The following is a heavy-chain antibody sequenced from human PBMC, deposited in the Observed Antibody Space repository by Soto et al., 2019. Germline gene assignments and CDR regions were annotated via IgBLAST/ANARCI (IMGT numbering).Heavy chain of an antibody. CDR1: GYTFTSYG. CDR2: ISAYNGNT. Sequence: ASVKVSCKASGYTFTSYGISWVRQAPGQGLEWMGWISAYNGNTNYAQKLQGRVTMTTDTSTSTAYMELRSLRSDDTAVYYCARYVELTTVTPRRCAFDIWGQGTMVTVSS. CDR3: ARYVELTTVTPRRCAFDI. J-gene: IGHJ3*02. V-gene: IGHV1-18*01. D-gene: IGHD4-17*01.